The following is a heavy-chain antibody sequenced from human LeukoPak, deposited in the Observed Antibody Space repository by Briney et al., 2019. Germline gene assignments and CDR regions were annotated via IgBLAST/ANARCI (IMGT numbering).Heavy chain of an antibody. D-gene: IGHD2-2*01. CDR1: GGSFSGYY. Sequence: PSETLSLTRAVYGGSFSGYYWTWIRQPPGKGLEWIGEINHSGGTTYKPSLKSRVTISVDTSKNHFSLRLTSVTAADTAVYYCARGPCSTSCHRSWYFDYWGQGTLVTVSS. CDR3: ARGPCSTSCHRSWYFDY. CDR2: INHSGGT. J-gene: IGHJ4*02. V-gene: IGHV4-34*01.